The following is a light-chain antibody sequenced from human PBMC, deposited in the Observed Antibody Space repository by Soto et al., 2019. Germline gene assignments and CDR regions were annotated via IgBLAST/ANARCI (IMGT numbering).Light chain of an antibody. CDR3: RSFPSRFTFV. CDR2: XVT. CDR1: SSDIGAYDY. J-gene: IGLJ1*01. Sequence: QSVLTQPASLSGSPGQSITISCTGTSSDIGAYDYVSWFQQHPGKTPKLMISXVTXRPSGVSDRFSGSKSGNTASLTISGLQAEDEADYYCRSFPSRFTFVVGTGTKVTVL. V-gene: IGLV2-14*01.